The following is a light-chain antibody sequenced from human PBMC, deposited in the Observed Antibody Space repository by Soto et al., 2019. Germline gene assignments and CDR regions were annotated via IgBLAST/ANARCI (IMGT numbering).Light chain of an antibody. CDR2: DAS. V-gene: IGKV3-11*01. Sequence: EIGLTHSPATLSVSAGERAALSCRASQSVSSYLAWYQQKPGQAPRLLIYDASNRATGIPARFSGSGSGTDFTLTISSLEPEDFAVYYCQQRSNWPWTFGQGTKVDIK. CDR1: QSVSSY. CDR3: QQRSNWPWT. J-gene: IGKJ1*01.